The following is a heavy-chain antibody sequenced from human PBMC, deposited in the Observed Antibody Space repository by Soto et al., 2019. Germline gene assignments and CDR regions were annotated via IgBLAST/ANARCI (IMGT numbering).Heavy chain of an antibody. CDR3: AKGWGSGSYTQWSFDL. Sequence: EVQLLESGGGLVQPGGSLRLSCAASGFTFSGYGMTWVRQAPGKGLEWVSVLGGGGSWTFHAASVTGRFTMSRDNSKNTLDLQMNSLRAEDTAVYYCAKGWGSGSYTQWSFDLWGRGTLVTVSS. CDR1: GFTFSGYG. J-gene: IGHJ2*01. D-gene: IGHD3-10*01. CDR2: LGGGGSWT. V-gene: IGHV3-23*01.